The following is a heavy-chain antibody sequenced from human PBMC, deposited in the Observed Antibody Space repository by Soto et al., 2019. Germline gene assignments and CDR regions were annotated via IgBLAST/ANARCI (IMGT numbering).Heavy chain of an antibody. CDR2: ISYDGSNK. V-gene: IGHV3-30*03. CDR3: ARSGGVIVFDY. Sequence: QVQLVESGGGVVQPGRSLRLSCAASGFTFSSYGMHWVRQAPGKGLEWVAVISYDGSNKYYADSVKGRFTISRDNSKNTLYLQMNSLRAEDTAVYYCARSGGVIVFDYWGQGTLVTVSS. D-gene: IGHD3-16*02. J-gene: IGHJ4*02. CDR1: GFTFSSYG.